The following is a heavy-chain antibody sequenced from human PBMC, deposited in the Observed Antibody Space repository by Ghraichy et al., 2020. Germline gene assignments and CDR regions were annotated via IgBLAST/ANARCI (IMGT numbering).Heavy chain of an antibody. CDR1: GGSVNTGGYY. Sequence: SETLSLTCTVSGGSVNTGGYYWTWIRQPPGKGLEWISHIYYSGSTNHNPSLKSQVTISVDTSKNQFSLKLYSVTTADTAIYYCARANAYYYYVDVWGKGTTVTVSS. V-gene: IGHV4-61*08. CDR3: ARANAYYYYVDV. J-gene: IGHJ6*03. CDR2: IYYSGST.